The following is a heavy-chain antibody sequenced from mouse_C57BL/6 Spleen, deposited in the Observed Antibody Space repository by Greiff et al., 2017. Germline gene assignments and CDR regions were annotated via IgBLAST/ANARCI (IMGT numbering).Heavy chain of an antibody. J-gene: IGHJ1*03. CDR2: IRSKSNNYAT. D-gene: IGHD1-1*01. V-gene: IGHV10-1*01. CDR3: VRHYYEGYFDV. CDR1: GFSFNTYA. Sequence: EVQLVESGGGLVQPKGSLKLSCAASGFSFNTYAMKWVRQAPGKGLEWVARIRSKSNNYATYYADSVKDRFTISRDDSESMLYLQMNNLKTEDTAMYYCVRHYYEGYFDVWGTGTTVTVSS.